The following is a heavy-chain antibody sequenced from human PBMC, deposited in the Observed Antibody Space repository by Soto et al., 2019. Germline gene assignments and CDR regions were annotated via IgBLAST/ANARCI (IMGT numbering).Heavy chain of an antibody. V-gene: IGHV5-51*01. CDR2: IYPGDSDT. Sequence: GESLKISCKGSGYSFTSYWIGWVRQMPGKGLEWMGIIYPGDSDTRYSPSFQGQVTISAGKSISTAYRQWSSLKAPDTPMYYWAGGGVRGVITRTRDYYGMDVWGQGTTVTVSS. CDR3: AGGGVRGVITRTRDYYGMDV. J-gene: IGHJ6*02. D-gene: IGHD3-10*01. CDR1: GYSFTSYW.